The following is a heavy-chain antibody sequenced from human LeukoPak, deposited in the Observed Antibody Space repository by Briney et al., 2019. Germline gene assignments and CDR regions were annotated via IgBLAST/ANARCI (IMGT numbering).Heavy chain of an antibody. CDR3: ARDFLEDSY. CDR1: GFTFSSYN. Sequence: TGGSLRLSCAASGFTFSSYNMNWVRQAPGKGLESLSYISSSSSTIYYADSVKGRFTISRDNAKNSLYLQMNSLRAEDTAVYYCARDFLEDSYWGQGTLVTVSS. CDR2: ISSSSSTI. V-gene: IGHV3-48*01. D-gene: IGHD3-3*01. J-gene: IGHJ4*02.